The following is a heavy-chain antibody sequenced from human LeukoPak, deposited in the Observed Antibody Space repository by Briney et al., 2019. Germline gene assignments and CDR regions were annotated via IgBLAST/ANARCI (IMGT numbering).Heavy chain of an antibody. CDR1: GFTFSSYG. CDR2: ISYEGSTS. V-gene: IGHV3-30*03. D-gene: IGHD5-24*01. CDR3: ARLYLPATRFDY. Sequence: GTSLRLSCAASGFTFSSYGMQWVRQAPGKGLEWVAVISYEGSTSYYADSVKGRFTISRDNSKNTLYLQMNGLRAEDTAVYYCARLYLPATRFDYWGQGTLVTVSS. J-gene: IGHJ4*02.